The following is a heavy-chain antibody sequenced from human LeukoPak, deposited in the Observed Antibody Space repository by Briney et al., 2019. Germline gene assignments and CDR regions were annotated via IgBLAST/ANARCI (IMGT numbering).Heavy chain of an antibody. J-gene: IGHJ6*02. CDR3: ARSDYGIAVAGTSYYYYGMDV. Sequence: SVKVSCKASGAPSRTYPTTWVRQAPGQGLKWRGGTIPTFGTANYAQKFQGRVTITADESTSTAYMELSSLRSEDTAVYYCARSDYGIAVAGTSYYYYGMDVWGQGTTVTVSS. CDR2: TIPTFGTA. CDR1: GAPSRTYP. D-gene: IGHD6-19*01. V-gene: IGHV1-69*13.